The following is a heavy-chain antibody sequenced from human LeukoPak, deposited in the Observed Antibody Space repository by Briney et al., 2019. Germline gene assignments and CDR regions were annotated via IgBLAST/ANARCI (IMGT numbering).Heavy chain of an antibody. CDR2: IYYSGST. J-gene: IGHJ6*03. D-gene: IGHD4-17*01. V-gene: IGHV4-59*12. CDR1: GGSISSYY. Sequence: SETLSLTCTVSGGSISSYYWSWIRQPPGKGLEWIGYIYYSGSTNYNPSLKSRVTISVDTSKNQFSLKLSSVTAADTAVYYCAREATYYGDYVGDYYYYYYMDVWGKGTTVTVSS. CDR3: AREATYYGDYVGDYYYYYYMDV.